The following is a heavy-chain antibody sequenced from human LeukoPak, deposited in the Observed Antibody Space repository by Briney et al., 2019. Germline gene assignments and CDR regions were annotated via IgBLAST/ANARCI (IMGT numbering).Heavy chain of an antibody. CDR2: IYTSGST. D-gene: IGHD5-18*01. V-gene: IGHV4-4*07. CDR1: GGSISNYY. CDR3: ARGSGYSYGYPFDY. J-gene: IGHJ4*02. Sequence: SETLSLTCTVSGGSISNYYRSWIRQPAGKGLEWIGRIYTSGSTNYNPSLKSRVTMSVDTSKNQFTLNLSSVTAADTAVYYCARGSGYSYGYPFDYWGQGTLVTVSS.